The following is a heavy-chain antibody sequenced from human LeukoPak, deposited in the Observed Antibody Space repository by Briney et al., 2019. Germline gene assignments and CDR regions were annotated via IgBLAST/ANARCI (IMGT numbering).Heavy chain of an antibody. Sequence: SETLSLTCTVSGGSISSSSYYWGWIRQPPGKGLEWIGSIYYSGSTYYNPSLKSRVTISVDTSKNQFSLKLSSVTAADTAVYYCARTHDDLTISIDYWGQGTLVTVSS. CDR1: GGSISSSSYY. CDR2: IYYSGST. D-gene: IGHD3-3*01. J-gene: IGHJ4*02. V-gene: IGHV4-39*01. CDR3: ARTHDDLTISIDY.